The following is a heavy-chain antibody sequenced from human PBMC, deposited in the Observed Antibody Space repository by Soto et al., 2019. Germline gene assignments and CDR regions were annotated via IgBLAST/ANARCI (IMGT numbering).Heavy chain of an antibody. CDR1: GFTFSSYW. D-gene: IGHD4-17*01. Sequence: EVQLVESGGGLVQPGGSLRLSCAASGFTFSSYWMSWVRQAPGKGLEWVANIKQDGSEKYDVDSVKGRFTISRDNAKNSLYLQMNSLRAEDTAVYYCARDAYGDYLYYYSGMDVWGQGTTVTVSS. V-gene: IGHV3-7*01. CDR3: ARDAYGDYLYYYSGMDV. CDR2: IKQDGSEK. J-gene: IGHJ6*02.